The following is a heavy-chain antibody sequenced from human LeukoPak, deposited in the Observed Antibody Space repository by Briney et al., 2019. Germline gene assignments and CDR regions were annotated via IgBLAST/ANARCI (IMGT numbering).Heavy chain of an antibody. CDR1: GFTFSTYA. V-gene: IGHV3-23*01. CDR2: ISTSADRT. J-gene: IGHJ4*02. Sequence: GGSLRLSCAASGFTFSTYAMTWVRQAPGKGLEWVSGISTSADRTYYADSVKGRFTISRDNSKNTLYLQMNSLRAEDTAEYYCARSAVGTSCCTAVDYWGQGTLATVSS. D-gene: IGHD1-26*01. CDR3: ARSAVGTSCCTAVDY.